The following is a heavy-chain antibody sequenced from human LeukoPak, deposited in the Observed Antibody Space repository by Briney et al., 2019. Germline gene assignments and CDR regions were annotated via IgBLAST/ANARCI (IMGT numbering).Heavy chain of an antibody. CDR3: ARDVFDY. Sequence: PGGSLRLSCAATGFTFSSFGMHWVRQAPGKGLEWVAAIWYDGSNKYYADSVKGRFTISRDSAENSLYLQMNSLTAEDTAVYYCARDVFDYWGQGTLVTVSS. CDR2: IWYDGSNK. CDR1: GFTFSSFG. V-gene: IGHV3-33*01. J-gene: IGHJ4*02.